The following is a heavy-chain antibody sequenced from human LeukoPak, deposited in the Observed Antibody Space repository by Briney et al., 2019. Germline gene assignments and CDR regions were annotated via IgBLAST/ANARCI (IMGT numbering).Heavy chain of an antibody. Sequence: KPSETLSLTCTVSGGSISSYYWGWLRQPPGKGLEWVGYIYYSGRTNYNPSLKSRVTISVDTSKTQFSLKLSSVTAADTAVYYCARGAGGNWFDPWGQGTLVTVSS. J-gene: IGHJ5*02. V-gene: IGHV4-59*01. CDR2: IYYSGRT. D-gene: IGHD3-10*01. CDR3: ARGAGGNWFDP. CDR1: GGSISSYY.